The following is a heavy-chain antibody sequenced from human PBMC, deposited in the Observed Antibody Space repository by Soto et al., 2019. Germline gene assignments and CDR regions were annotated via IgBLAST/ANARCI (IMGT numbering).Heavy chain of an antibody. D-gene: IGHD3-10*01. CDR1: GYTFTSYG. Sequence: GASVKVSCKASGYTFTSYGISWVRQAPGQRHERMGWISAYNGNTNYAQKLQGRVTMTTDTSTSTAYMELRSLRSDDTAVYYCARDSPYFGSGSYNYYYGMDVWGQGTTVTVSS. J-gene: IGHJ6*02. V-gene: IGHV1-18*01. CDR2: ISAYNGNT. CDR3: ARDSPYFGSGSYNYYYGMDV.